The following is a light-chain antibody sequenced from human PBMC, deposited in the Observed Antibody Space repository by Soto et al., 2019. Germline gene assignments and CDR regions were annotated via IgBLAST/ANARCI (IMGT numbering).Light chain of an antibody. CDR2: MGS. J-gene: IGLJ2*01. V-gene: IGLV1-44*01. CDR1: NSNIGGNT. CDR3: AAWDDSLNGVV. Sequence: QSVLTQSPSASGTPGQRVTISCSGSNSNIGGNTVNWYQHLPGTAPRLLIYMGSRRPSGVPDRFSGSISGSSASLAISGLQSEDEAAYYCAAWDDSLNGVVFGGGTKLTVL.